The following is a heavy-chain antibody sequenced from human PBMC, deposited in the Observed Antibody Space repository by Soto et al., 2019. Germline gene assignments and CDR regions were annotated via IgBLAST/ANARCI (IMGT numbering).Heavy chain of an antibody. CDR1: AYTFTDYY. D-gene: IGHD7-27*01. CDR2: INPSGGTT. CDR3: ARGSSLGLEY. J-gene: IGHJ4*02. V-gene: IGHV1-46*01. Sequence: QVQLVQSGAEVKKPGASVKVLCKASAYTFTDYYIHWVRQAPGQGLEWMGLINPSGGTTTYLQKFQGRVTMTRDTSTSTVYMDLSTLRSEDTAVYYCARGSSLGLEYWGQGTLVTVSS.